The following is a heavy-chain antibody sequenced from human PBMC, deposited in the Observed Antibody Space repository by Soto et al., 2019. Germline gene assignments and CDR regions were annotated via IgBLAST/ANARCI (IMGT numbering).Heavy chain of an antibody. CDR1: GFTFSSYW. D-gene: IGHD3-3*01. Sequence: GGSLRLSCAASGFTFSSYWMSWVRQAPGKGLEWVANIKQDGSEKYYVDSVKGRFTISRDNAKNSLYLQMNSVRAEDTAVYYGARAYYFWRGPHYYYYYGMDVWGQGTTVTVSS. J-gene: IGHJ6*02. V-gene: IGHV3-7*01. CDR2: IKQDGSEK. CDR3: ARAYYFWRGPHYYYYYGMDV.